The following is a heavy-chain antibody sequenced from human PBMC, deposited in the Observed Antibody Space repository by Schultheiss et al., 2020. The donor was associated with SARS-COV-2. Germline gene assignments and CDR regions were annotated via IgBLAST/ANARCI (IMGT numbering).Heavy chain of an antibody. V-gene: IGHV3-23*01. CDR1: GFTFNDYA. CDR3: ARDSDYGDYVIDY. Sequence: GGSLRLSCIVSGFTFNDYAMTWVRQAPGKGLEWVSVIRGSGGNTFYADSVKGRFIMTRDNSKNTLYLQMNSLRVEDTAVYYCARDSDYGDYVIDYWGQGTLVTVSS. CDR2: IRGSGGNT. J-gene: IGHJ4*02. D-gene: IGHD4-17*01.